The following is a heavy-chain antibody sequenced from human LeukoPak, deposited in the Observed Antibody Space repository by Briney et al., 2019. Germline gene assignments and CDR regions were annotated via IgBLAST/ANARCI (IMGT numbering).Heavy chain of an antibody. V-gene: IGHV3-21*01. D-gene: IGHD1-26*01. CDR2: ISSSSSYI. CDR1: GFTFSSYS. Sequence: GGSLRLSCAASGFTFSSYSMNWVRQAPGKGLEWVSSISSSSSYIYYADSVKGRFTITRDNAKNSLYLQMNSLRAEDTAVYYCARGGVGATSAFDYWGQGTLVTVSS. CDR3: ARGGVGATSAFDY. J-gene: IGHJ4*02.